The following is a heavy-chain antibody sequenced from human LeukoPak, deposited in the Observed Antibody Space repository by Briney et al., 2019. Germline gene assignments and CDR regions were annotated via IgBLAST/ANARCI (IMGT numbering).Heavy chain of an antibody. CDR2: IYYSGST. V-gene: IGHV4-31*03. CDR1: GGSISSGGYY. J-gene: IGHJ4*02. CDR3: ARQSSFTYYFDS. Sequence: SETLSLTCTVSGGSISSGGYYWSWIRQHPGKGLEWIGYIYYSGSTYYNPSLKSRVAISVDTSKNQFSLKLSSVTAADTAVYYCARQSSFTYYFDSWGQGTLVTVSS.